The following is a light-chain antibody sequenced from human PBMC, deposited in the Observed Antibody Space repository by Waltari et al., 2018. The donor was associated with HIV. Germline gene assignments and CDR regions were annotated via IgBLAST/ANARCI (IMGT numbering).Light chain of an antibody. CDR1: SSTIGNNY. CDR2: DSN. CDR3: GTWDSSLSAWV. V-gene: IGLV1-51*01. Sequence: QSVLTQPPSVSAAPGQQVTISCPGSSSTIGNNYVTWYQQLPGTAPKLLIYDSNKRPSGIPDRFSGSKSGTSGTLAITGLQTGDEADYYCGTWDSSLSAWVFGGGTKLTVL. J-gene: IGLJ3*02.